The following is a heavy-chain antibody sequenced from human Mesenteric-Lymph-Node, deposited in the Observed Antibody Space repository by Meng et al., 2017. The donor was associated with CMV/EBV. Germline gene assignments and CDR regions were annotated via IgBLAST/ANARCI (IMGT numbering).Heavy chain of an antibody. Sequence: GESLKISCTVSGFTFTNYAMTWVRQAPGKGLEWVSAISGSGITTYYSDSVKGRFTVSRDNSMNTLHLQMNSLTAEDTAAYYCAKRVDTTMVRYYFDYWGQGTLVTVSS. D-gene: IGHD5-18*01. V-gene: IGHV3-23*01. J-gene: IGHJ4*02. CDR3: AKRVDTTMVRYYFDY. CDR1: GFTFTNYA. CDR2: ISGSGITT.